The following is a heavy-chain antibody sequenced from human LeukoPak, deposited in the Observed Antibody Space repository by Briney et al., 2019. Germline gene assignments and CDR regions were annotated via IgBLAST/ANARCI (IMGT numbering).Heavy chain of an antibody. CDR3: ARGGFPDFQSERQNAFGF. CDR1: GVSISRGGSF. V-gene: IGHV4-31*03. CDR2: IYYSGST. D-gene: IGHD3-3*01. Sequence: SETLSLTCTVSGVSISRGGSFWTWIRQHPGKGLEWIGYIYYSGSTYYNPSLKSRLTISVDTSKNQFSLKLSSVTAADTAVYYCARGGFPDFQSERQNAFGFWGQGTLVTVSS. J-gene: IGHJ3*01.